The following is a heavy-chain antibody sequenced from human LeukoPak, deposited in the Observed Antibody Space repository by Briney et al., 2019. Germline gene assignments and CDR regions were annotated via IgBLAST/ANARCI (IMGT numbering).Heavy chain of an antibody. Sequence: SETLSLTCAVHGESFSAYFWSWIRQVPGKGLEWIGEIDHRGSSNYNPPLMSRATISVDTSKNHFSLSLTSVTAADTAVYYCATRSSTLAAARCFDDWGQGTVVTVSS. CDR2: IDHRGSS. CDR1: GESFSAYF. D-gene: IGHD6-6*01. CDR3: ATRSSTLAAARCFDD. V-gene: IGHV4-34*01. J-gene: IGHJ4*03.